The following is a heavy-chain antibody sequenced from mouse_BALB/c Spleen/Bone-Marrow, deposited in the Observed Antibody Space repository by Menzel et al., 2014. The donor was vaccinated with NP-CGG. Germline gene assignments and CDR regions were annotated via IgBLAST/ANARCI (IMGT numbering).Heavy chain of an antibody. CDR1: GFNIKDTY. CDR2: IDPANGNT. D-gene: IGHD1-1*01. CDR3: APYYYGSSSFAY. Sequence: EVQLQQSGAELVKPGASVKLSCTASGFNIKDTYMHWVKQRPEQGLEWIGRIDPANGNTKYDPKFQGKATITADTSSNTAYLQLSSLTSEDTAVYYCAPYYYGSSSFAYWGHGTLVTVSA. V-gene: IGHV14-3*02. J-gene: IGHJ3*01.